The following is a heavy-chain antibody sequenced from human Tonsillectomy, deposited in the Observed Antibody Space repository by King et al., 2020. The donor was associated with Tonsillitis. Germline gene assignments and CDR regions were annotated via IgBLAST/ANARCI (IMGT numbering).Heavy chain of an antibody. D-gene: IGHD1-26*01. CDR1: GFTFSSYA. J-gene: IGHJ4*02. V-gene: IGHV3-30-3*01. CDR2: ISYDGSSK. CDR3: ARDKESGSFYGYFEN. Sequence: VQLVESGGGVVQPGRSLRLSCAASGFTFSSYAMHWVRQAPGKGLEWVAVISYDGSSKQYSDSVKGRFTIPRDNSKNTVYLQRNSLRAEDTAVYYCARDKESGSFYGYFENWGQGALVTVSS.